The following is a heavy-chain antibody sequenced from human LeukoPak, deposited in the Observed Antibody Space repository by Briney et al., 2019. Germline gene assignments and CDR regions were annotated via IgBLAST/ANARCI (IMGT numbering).Heavy chain of an antibody. D-gene: IGHD3-10*01. CDR2: INEDGSST. Sequence: GGSLRLSCAASGYTFSRYWMHWVRQGPAKGLVWVSRINEDGSSTSYAESVRGRFTISRDNAKNTLYLQMNSLRAEDAAVYYCTTDTFGARESWGQGTLVTVSS. CDR1: GYTFSRYW. J-gene: IGHJ4*02. CDR3: TTDTFGARES. V-gene: IGHV3-74*01.